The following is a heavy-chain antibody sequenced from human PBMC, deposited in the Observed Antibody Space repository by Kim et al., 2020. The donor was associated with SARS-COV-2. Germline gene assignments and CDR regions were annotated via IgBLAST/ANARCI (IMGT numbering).Heavy chain of an antibody. V-gene: IGHV3-23*01. Sequence: GGYLRRSCAASGFTFSSYAMSWVRQAPGKGLEWVSAISGSGGSTYYADSVKGRFTISRDNSKNTLYLQMNSLRAEDTAVYYCAKGKGDTIFGVVSTIFDYWGQGTLVTVSS. D-gene: IGHD3-3*01. J-gene: IGHJ4*02. CDR2: ISGSGGST. CDR3: AKGKGDTIFGVVSTIFDY. CDR1: GFTFSSYA.